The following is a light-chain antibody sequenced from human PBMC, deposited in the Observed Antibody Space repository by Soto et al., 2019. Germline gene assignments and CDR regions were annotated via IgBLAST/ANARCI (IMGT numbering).Light chain of an antibody. V-gene: IGLV1-44*01. CDR3: NSYAGDIIRFV. J-gene: IGLJ1*01. Sequence: QSVLTQPPSASGTPGQRVTISCSGSSSNIGSNTVNWYQQLPGTAPTLLIYYNNQRPSGVPDRFSGSKSGTTASLTISGLQADDEADYYCNSYAGDIIRFVFGTGTKVTVL. CDR1: SSNIGSNT. CDR2: YNN.